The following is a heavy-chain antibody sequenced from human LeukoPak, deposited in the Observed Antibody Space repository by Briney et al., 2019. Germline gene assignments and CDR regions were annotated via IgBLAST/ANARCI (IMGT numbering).Heavy chain of an antibody. D-gene: IGHD5-12*01. Sequence: GRSLRLSCAASGFTFDDYAMHWVRQAPGKGLEWVSGISWNSGSIGYAESVKGRFTISRDNAKNSLYLQMNSLRAEDTALYYCAKDKIVATILGAFDIWGQGTMVTVSS. CDR3: AKDKIVATILGAFDI. J-gene: IGHJ3*02. CDR1: GFTFDDYA. CDR2: ISWNSGSI. V-gene: IGHV3-9*01.